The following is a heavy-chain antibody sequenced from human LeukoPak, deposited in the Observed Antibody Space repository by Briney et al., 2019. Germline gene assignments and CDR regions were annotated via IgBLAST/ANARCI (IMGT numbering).Heavy chain of an antibody. Sequence: GGSLRLSCAASGFTFSSYAMTWVRQAPGKGLGWVSAISGSGAYTYYADSVQGRFTISRDNFKNTLYLQMNSLRAEDTAVYYCTKIYDSSGYYLIDYWGQGTLVTVSS. D-gene: IGHD3-22*01. CDR3: TKIYDSSGYYLIDY. CDR1: GFTFSSYA. V-gene: IGHV3-23*01. J-gene: IGHJ4*02. CDR2: ISGSGAYT.